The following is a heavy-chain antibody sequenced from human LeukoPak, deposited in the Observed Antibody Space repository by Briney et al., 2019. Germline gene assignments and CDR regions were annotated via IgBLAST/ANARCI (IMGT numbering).Heavy chain of an antibody. Sequence: AGGSLRLSCAASGFTFSSYVMTWVRQAPGKGLEWVSSISGSGSSTFYADSVKGRFTISRDNSKNTLYVQMNSLRAEDTAVYYCARAKDWGSNFDYWGQGTLVTVSS. CDR2: ISGSGSST. D-gene: IGHD7-27*01. J-gene: IGHJ4*02. CDR3: ARAKDWGSNFDY. CDR1: GFTFSSYV. V-gene: IGHV3-23*01.